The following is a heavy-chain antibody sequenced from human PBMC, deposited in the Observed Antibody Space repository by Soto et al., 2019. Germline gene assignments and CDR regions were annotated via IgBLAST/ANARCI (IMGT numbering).Heavy chain of an antibody. Sequence: PGESLKISCKGSGYNFATYWIAWVRQLPGKGPEWMGIIYPGDSDTSYSPSFQGQVTISVDKSISTAYLQWNSLKASDTAVYYCARRGYSYGLDVWGRGTKVTVSS. CDR1: GYNFATYW. CDR2: IYPGDSDT. CDR3: ARRGYSYGLDV. D-gene: IGHD5-18*01. J-gene: IGHJ6*02. V-gene: IGHV5-51*01.